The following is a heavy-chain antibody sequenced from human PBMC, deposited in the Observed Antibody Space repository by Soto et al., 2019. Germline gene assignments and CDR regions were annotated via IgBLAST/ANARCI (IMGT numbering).Heavy chain of an antibody. J-gene: IGHJ5*02. CDR2: INHSGST. D-gene: IGHD2-15*01. Sequence: SETLSLTCAVYGGSFSGYYWSWIRQPPGKGLEWIGEINHSGSTNYNPSLKSRVTISVDTSKNQFSLKLSSVTAADTAVYYCTRGGQYCRGGSCYPSWFDPWGEGTLVTAS. CDR1: GGSFSGYY. CDR3: TRGGQYCRGGSCYPSWFDP. V-gene: IGHV4-34*01.